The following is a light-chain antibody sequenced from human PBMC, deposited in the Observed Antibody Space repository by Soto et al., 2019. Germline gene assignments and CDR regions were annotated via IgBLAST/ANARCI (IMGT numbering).Light chain of an antibody. J-gene: IGKJ1*01. CDR3: QQYDYWWT. CDR2: RAS. CDR1: ESVSRN. Sequence: EIVLTQSPGTLSLSPGERATLSCRASESVSRNYIAWYQQKPGQAPRLLIYRASARATGVPARFSGSGSGTEFTLTISSLQSEDFGIYYCQQYDYWWTFGQGTKV. V-gene: IGKV3-15*01.